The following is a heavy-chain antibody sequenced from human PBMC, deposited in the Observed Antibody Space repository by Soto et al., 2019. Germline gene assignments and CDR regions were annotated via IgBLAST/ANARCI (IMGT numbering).Heavy chain of an antibody. Sequence: SETLSLTCTVSGGSISSGDYYWSWIRQPPGKGLEWIGYIYYSGSTYYNPSLKSRVTISVDTSKNQFSLKLSSVTAADTAVYYCARDQTLRPVHFDYWGQGTLVTVSS. D-gene: IGHD5-12*01. V-gene: IGHV4-30-4*01. CDR1: GGSISSGDYY. J-gene: IGHJ4*02. CDR2: IYYSGST. CDR3: ARDQTLRPVHFDY.